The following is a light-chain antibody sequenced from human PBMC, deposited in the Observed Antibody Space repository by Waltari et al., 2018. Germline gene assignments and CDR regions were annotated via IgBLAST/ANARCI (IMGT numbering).Light chain of an antibody. CDR2: GTS. Sequence: EIVLTQSSGTLSLSPRERATLSCRASQSVTSNSLTWYQQKLGQATRLLIYGTSSRATASPDRFSGSESGTDFTLTISRLEPDDFAVYYCQQYDGEVVTFGGGTKVEI. CDR1: QSVTSNS. V-gene: IGKV3-20*01. J-gene: IGKJ4*01. CDR3: QQYDGEVVT.